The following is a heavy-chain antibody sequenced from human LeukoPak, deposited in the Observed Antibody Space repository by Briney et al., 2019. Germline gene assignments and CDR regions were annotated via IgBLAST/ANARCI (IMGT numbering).Heavy chain of an antibody. CDR2: ISWNSGSI. Sequence: GRSLRLSCAASGFTFDDYAMHWVRQAPGKGLEGVSGISWNSGSIGYADSVKGRFTISRDNAKNSLYLQMNSLRAEDTALYYCAKDRNLVGATSYYFDYWGQGTLVTVSS. D-gene: IGHD1-26*01. CDR3: AKDRNLVGATSYYFDY. V-gene: IGHV3-9*01. CDR1: GFTFDDYA. J-gene: IGHJ4*02.